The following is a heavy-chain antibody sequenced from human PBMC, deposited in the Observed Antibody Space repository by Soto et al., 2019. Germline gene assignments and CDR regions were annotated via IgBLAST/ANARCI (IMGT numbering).Heavy chain of an antibody. V-gene: IGHV4-59*01. CDR3: ARSYSSSWYFDY. J-gene: IGHJ4*02. D-gene: IGHD6-13*01. CDR1: GGPLRSLY. Sequence: PSETPSPHRPVPGGPLRSLYWSWVRQPPGKGLEWIGYIYYSGSTNYNPSLKSRVTISVDTSKNQFSLKLSSVTAADTAVYYCARSYSSSWYFDYWGQGTLDTAPQ. CDR2: IYYSGST.